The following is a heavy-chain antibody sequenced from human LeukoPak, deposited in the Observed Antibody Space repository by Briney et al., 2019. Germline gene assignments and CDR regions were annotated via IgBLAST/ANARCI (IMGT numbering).Heavy chain of an antibody. CDR3: ARAERANYYGSGSYYLDY. CDR2: IYSGGST. CDR1: GFTVSSNY. Sequence: GGSLRLSCAASGFTVSSNYMSWVRQAPGKGLEWVSVIYSGGSTYYADSVKGRFTISRDNSKNTLYLQMNSLRAEDTAVYYCARAERANYYGSGSYYLDYWGQGTLVTVSS. V-gene: IGHV3-53*01. J-gene: IGHJ4*02. D-gene: IGHD3-10*01.